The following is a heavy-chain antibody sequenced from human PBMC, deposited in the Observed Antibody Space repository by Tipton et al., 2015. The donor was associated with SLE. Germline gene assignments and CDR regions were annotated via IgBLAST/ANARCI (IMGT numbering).Heavy chain of an antibody. CDR1: GYSFTSYW. D-gene: IGHD4-23*01. CDR2: TYPADSVT. Sequence: QLVQSGAEVKKPGESLKISCKGSGYSFTSYWIGWVRQMPGKGLEWMGVTYPADSVTTYSPSFQGQVAISADRSISTAYLQWSSLEASDTAIYYCARLEYGGYSGLAFDIWGQGTMVTVSS. CDR3: ARLEYGGYSGLAFDI. J-gene: IGHJ3*02. V-gene: IGHV5-51*03.